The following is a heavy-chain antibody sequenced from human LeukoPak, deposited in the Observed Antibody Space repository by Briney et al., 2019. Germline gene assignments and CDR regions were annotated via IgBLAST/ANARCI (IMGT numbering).Heavy chain of an antibody. CDR2: IYSGGST. J-gene: IGHJ4*02. D-gene: IGHD5-18*01. CDR1: GFTVSSNY. V-gene: IGHV3-66*02. Sequence: GGSLRLSCAASGFTVSSNYMSRVRQAPGKGLEWVSVIYSGGSTYYADSVKGRFTISRDNSKNTLYLQMNSLRAEDTAVYYCARSASGYSTNYYFDYRGQGTLVTVYS. CDR3: ARSASGYSTNYYFDY.